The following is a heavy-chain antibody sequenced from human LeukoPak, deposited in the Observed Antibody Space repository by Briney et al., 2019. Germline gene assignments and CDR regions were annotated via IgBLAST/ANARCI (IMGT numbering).Heavy chain of an antibody. D-gene: IGHD6-25*01. CDR2: IKQDGSEK. J-gene: IGHJ4*02. CDR1: GFIFSTYW. Sequence: GGSLRLSCAASGFIFSTYWMSWVRQAPGKGLELVANIKQDGSEKYYVDSVKGRFTISRDNAKNSLYLQVNSLRAEDTAVYYCARNQRRLHYWGQGTLVTVSS. CDR3: ARNQRRLHY. V-gene: IGHV3-7*01.